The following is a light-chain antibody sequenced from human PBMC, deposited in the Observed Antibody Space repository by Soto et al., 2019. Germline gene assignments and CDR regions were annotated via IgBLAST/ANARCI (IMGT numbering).Light chain of an antibody. CDR2: DAS. CDR1: QDISNY. J-gene: IGKJ5*01. V-gene: IGKV1-33*01. Sequence: DIQMTQSPASLSASVGDRVTITCQASQDISNYLNWYRQKPGNAPKLLIYDASNLETGGPSRFSGSGSGTDFTFTINSLQPEDIATYYCQQYDNLPITFGQGTRLDIK. CDR3: QQYDNLPIT.